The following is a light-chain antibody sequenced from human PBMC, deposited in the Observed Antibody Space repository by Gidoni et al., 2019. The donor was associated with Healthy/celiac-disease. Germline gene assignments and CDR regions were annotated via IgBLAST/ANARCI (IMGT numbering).Light chain of an antibody. CDR1: QSISSW. Sequence: DLQTTQSPSTLSPSVGDRVTITCRASQSISSWLAWYQQKPGKAPKLLIYDASSLESGDPSRVGGGGARKEITLTISSLQPDDFATYYCQQYSSSPRFGQGTKVEIK. CDR2: DAS. V-gene: IGKV1-5*01. J-gene: IGKJ1*01. CDR3: QQYSSSPR.